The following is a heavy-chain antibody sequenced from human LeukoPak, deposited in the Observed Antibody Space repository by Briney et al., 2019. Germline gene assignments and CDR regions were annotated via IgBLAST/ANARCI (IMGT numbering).Heavy chain of an antibody. D-gene: IGHD1-26*01. Sequence: GGSLRLSCAASGFTFSNHGMHWVRQAPGKGLEWVAVIWYDGGNKYYADSVKGRFTISRDNSKNTLYLQMDSLGAEDTAVYYCGRDIKARYCDYWGQGTQVTVCS. V-gene: IGHV3-33*01. J-gene: IGHJ4*02. CDR1: GFTFSNHG. CDR2: IWYDGGNK. CDR3: GRDIKARYCDY.